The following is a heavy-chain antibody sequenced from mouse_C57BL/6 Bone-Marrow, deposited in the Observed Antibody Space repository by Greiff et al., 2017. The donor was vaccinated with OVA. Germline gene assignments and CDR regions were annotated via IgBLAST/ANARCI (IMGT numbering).Heavy chain of an antibody. CDR3: TPIYLFDY. Sequence: EVNVVESGAELVRPGASVKLSCTASGFNIKDDYMHWVKQRPEQGLEWIGWIDPENGDTEYASKFQGKATITADTSSNTAYLQLSSLTSEDTAVYYCTPIYLFDYWGQGTTLTVSS. V-gene: IGHV14-4*01. D-gene: IGHD5-5*01. J-gene: IGHJ2*01. CDR2: IDPENGDT. CDR1: GFNIKDDY.